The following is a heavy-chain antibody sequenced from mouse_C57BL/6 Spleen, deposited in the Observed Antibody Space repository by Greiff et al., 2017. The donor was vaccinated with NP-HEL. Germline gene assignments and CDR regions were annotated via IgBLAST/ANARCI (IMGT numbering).Heavy chain of an antibody. CDR2: ISSGSSTI. V-gene: IGHV5-17*01. J-gene: IGHJ2*01. Sequence: DVKLVESGGGLVKPGGSLKLSCAASGFTFSDYGMHWVRQAPEKGLEWVAYISSGSSTIYYADTVKGRFTISRDNAKNTLFLQMTSLRSEDTAMYYCARASCSNYERGFDYWGQGTTLTVSS. D-gene: IGHD2-5*01. CDR1: GFTFSDYG. CDR3: ARASCSNYERGFDY.